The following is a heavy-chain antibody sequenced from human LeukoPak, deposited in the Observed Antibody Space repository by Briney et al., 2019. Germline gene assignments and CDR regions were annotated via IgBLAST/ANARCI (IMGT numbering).Heavy chain of an antibody. V-gene: IGHV3-48*02. CDR2: INSYSNTI. CDR1: GFTFSSYS. CDR3: ARSIITMVRGVIINGYFDL. Sequence: PGGSLRLSCAASGFTFSSYSMNWVRQAPGKGLEWVSCINSYSNTIYYADSVKGRFTISSDNAKNSLYLQMNSLRDEDTAVYYCARSIITMVRGVIINGYFDLWGRGTLVTVSS. D-gene: IGHD3-10*01. J-gene: IGHJ2*01.